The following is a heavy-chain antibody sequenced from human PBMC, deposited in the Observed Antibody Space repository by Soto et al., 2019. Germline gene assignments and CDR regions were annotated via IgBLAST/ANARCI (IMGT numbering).Heavy chain of an antibody. CDR1: GGSISSGDYY. V-gene: IGHV4-30-4*01. D-gene: IGHD5-18*01. Sequence: QVQLQESGPGLVKPSQTLSLTCTVSGGSISSGDYYWSWIRQPPGKGLEWIGYIYYSGSTYYNPSPKGRVTISVDTSKNQYSLKLSSVTAADPAVYYCASNSYEYTLYDYWGQGTLVTVSS. CDR2: IYYSGST. J-gene: IGHJ4*02. CDR3: ASNSYEYTLYDY.